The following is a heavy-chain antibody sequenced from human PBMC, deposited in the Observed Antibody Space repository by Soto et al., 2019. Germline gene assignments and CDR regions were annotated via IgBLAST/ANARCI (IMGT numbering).Heavy chain of an antibody. D-gene: IGHD3-10*01. V-gene: IGHV1-69*02. CDR1: GDTFSFYT. CDR3: ATNYGSGSTHFDY. CDR2: INPMVGMA. J-gene: IGHJ4*02. Sequence: QVQLVQSGAEVKKPGSSVRLSCTASGDTFSFYTISWVRQAPGQGPEWMGRINPMVGMADYPQKFQGRVTVSADKSASTAYMVLSSLRSDDTAVYFCATNYGSGSTHFDYWGQGTLVTVSS.